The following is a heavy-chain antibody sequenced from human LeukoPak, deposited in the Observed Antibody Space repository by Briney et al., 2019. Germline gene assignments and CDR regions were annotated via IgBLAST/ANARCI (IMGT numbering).Heavy chain of an antibody. CDR1: GGSFSGYY. CDR2: INHSGST. D-gene: IGHD2-2*02. Sequence: SETLSLTCAVYGGSFSGYYWSWIRQPPGKGLEWIGEINHSGSTNYNPSLKSRVTISVDTSKNQFSLKLSSVTAADTAVYYCARRGIVVVPAAIRRWFDPWGQGTLVTVSS. J-gene: IGHJ5*02. CDR3: ARRGIVVVPAAIRRWFDP. V-gene: IGHV4-34*01.